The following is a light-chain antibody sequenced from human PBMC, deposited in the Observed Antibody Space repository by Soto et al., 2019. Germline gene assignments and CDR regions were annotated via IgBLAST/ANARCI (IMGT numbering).Light chain of an antibody. J-gene: IGLJ2*01. CDR2: EVS. CDR1: SSDVGSYNL. CDR3: CSYAGTNTLL. Sequence: HSVLTQPASVSGSPGQSITISCTGTSSDVGSYNLVSWYQQHPGKAPKLMIYEVSKRPSGVSNRFSGSKSGNTASLTISGLQAEDEADYYCCSYAGTNTLLFGGGTKLTVL. V-gene: IGLV2-23*02.